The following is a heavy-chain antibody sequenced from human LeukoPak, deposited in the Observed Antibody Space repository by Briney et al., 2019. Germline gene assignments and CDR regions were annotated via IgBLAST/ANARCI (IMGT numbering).Heavy chain of an antibody. CDR2: INHSGIT. CDR1: GASFSGYY. D-gene: IGHD2-15*01. CDR3: AISHKWLLLDY. V-gene: IGHV4-34*01. J-gene: IGHJ4*02. Sequence: PSETLSLTCAFYGASFSGYYWRWIRQPPGKGLEWIGEINHSGITTYNPSLKSQVTISVDTSKKQFSLKLNSVTAADTAVYYCAISHKWLLLDYWGQGTLVTVSS.